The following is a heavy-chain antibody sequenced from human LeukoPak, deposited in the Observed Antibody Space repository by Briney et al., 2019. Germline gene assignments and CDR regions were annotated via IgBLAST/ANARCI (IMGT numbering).Heavy chain of an antibody. D-gene: IGHD1-26*01. J-gene: IGHJ4*02. Sequence: GGSLRLSCAASGFTFSRYWMNWVRQAPGKGLEWIAYISNTGSPIHYRDSVKGRFTISRDNAQSSLFLQMNSLRPDDTAIYYCARGGNYAPFDYWGQGALVAVSS. CDR2: ISNTGSPI. V-gene: IGHV3-48*03. CDR1: GFTFSRYW. CDR3: ARGGNYAPFDY.